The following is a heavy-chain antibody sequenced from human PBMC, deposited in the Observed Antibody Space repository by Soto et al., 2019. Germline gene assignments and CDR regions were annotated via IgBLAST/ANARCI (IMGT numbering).Heavy chain of an antibody. CDR2: IYYSGST. D-gene: IGHD3-3*01. CDR3: ARESNDFWSGNGFDY. Sequence: PSETLSLTCTVSGGSISSGGYYWSWIRQHPGKGLEWIGYIYYSGSTYYNPSLKSRVTISVDTSKNQFSLKLSSVTAADTAVYYCARESNDFWSGNGFDYGGQGTLVNVS. J-gene: IGHJ4*02. CDR1: GGSISSGGYY. V-gene: IGHV4-31*03.